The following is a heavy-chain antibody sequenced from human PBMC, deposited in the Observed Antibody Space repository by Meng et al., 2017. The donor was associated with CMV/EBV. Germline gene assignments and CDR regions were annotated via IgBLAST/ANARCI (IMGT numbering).Heavy chain of an antibody. CDR3: GRRPGGRDFDY. J-gene: IGHJ4*02. CDR2: INHSGST. Sequence: SETLSLTCAVYGGSFSSYYWSWIRQPPGKGLEWIGEINHSGSTNYNPSLKSRVTISVDTSKNQFSLKLSSVTAADTAVYYCGRRPGGRDFDYWGQGTLVTVSS. V-gene: IGHV4-34*01. D-gene: IGHD2-15*01. CDR1: GGSFSSYY.